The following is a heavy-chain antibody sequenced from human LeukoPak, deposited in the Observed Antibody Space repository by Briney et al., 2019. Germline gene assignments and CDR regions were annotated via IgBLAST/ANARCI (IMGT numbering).Heavy chain of an antibody. V-gene: IGHV3-53*01. CDR2: IYSGGST. D-gene: IGHD3-10*01. J-gene: IGHJ4*02. CDR1: GFTVSSNY. CDR3: ARDFPTMVRGVLPRIGEDWKLFDY. Sequence: GGSLRLSCAASGFTVSSNYVSWVRQAPGKGLEWVSVIYSGGSTYYADSVKGRFTISRDNSKNTLYLQMNSLRAEDTAVYYCARDFPTMVRGVLPRIGEDWKLFDYWGQGTLVTVSS.